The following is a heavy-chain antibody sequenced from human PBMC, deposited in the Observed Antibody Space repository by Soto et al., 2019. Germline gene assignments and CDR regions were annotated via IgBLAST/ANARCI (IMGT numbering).Heavy chain of an antibody. J-gene: IGHJ4*02. D-gene: IGHD3-9*01. V-gene: IGHV4-59*01. CDR1: GGSISSYY. CDR2: IYYSGST. CDR3: AREIHDILTGYYTRTQYYFDY. Sequence: SETLSLTCTVSGGSISSYYWSWIRQPPGKGLEWIGYIYYSGSTNYNPSLKSRVTISVDTSKNQFSLKLSSVTAADTAVYYCAREIHDILTGYYTRTQYYFDYWGQGTLVTVSS.